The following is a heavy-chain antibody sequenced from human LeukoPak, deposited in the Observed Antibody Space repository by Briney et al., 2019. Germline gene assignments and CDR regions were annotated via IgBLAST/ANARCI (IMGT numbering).Heavy chain of an antibody. D-gene: IGHD3-10*01. Sequence: GGSLRLSCAASGFTFGSCCMHWVRQAPGKGLEWVAFIRYDGSNKYYADSVKGRFTISRDNSKNTLYLQMNSLRAEDTAVYYCAKDGGRRSKLLWFGELTTWGQGTLVTVSS. J-gene: IGHJ5*02. CDR3: AKDGGRRSKLLWFGELTT. CDR2: IRYDGSNK. V-gene: IGHV3-30*02. CDR1: GFTFGSCC.